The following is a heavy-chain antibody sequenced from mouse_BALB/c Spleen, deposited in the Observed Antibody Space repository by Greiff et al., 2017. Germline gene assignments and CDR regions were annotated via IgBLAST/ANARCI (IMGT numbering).Heavy chain of an antibody. CDR1: GYTFTSYD. V-gene: IGHV1S56*01. Sequence: VQLQQSGAELVKPGASVKLSCKASGYTFTSYDINWVRQRPEQGLEWIGWICPGDGSTKYNEKFKGTATLTTDKSYSTAYMQRSRLTSEDSDVYFCARGGYAMDYWGQGTSVTVSS. CDR2: ICPGDGST. CDR3: ARGGYAMDY. J-gene: IGHJ4*01.